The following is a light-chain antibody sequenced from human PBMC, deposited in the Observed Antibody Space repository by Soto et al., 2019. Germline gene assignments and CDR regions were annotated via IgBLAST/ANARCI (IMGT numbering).Light chain of an antibody. V-gene: IGLV1-40*01. J-gene: IGLJ2*01. Sequence: QSVLTQPPSVSGAPGQRVTISCTGSSSNIGAGYDVHWYQQLPGTAPKLLIYGNSNRPSGVPDRFSGSKSGISASLAITGLQAEDEADYCCQSYDSSLSGSVVFGGGTKLTVL. CDR1: SSNIGAGYD. CDR3: QSYDSSLSGSVV. CDR2: GNS.